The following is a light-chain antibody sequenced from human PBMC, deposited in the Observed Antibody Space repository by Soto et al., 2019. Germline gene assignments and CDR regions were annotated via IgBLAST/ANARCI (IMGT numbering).Light chain of an antibody. CDR2: DTS. V-gene: IGKV3-15*01. CDR1: QSVSIK. Sequence: EIVMTQSPATLSVSPWEIATLSCSSSQSVSIKLAWYQQRPGQAPRLLIYDTSTRATGIPARFSGSGSGTEFTLTISSLQSEDFAVYYCQQYNNWPPITFGQGTRLEIK. CDR3: QQYNNWPPIT. J-gene: IGKJ5*01.